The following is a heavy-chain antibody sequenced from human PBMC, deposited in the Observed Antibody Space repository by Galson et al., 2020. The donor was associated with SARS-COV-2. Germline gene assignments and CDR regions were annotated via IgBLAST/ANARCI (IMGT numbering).Heavy chain of an antibody. Sequence: GGSLRLSCAASGFTFSDHAMHWVRQAPGKGLEWVAQIFFDGSEKYYGDSVRDRFTISRDSSKNTVYLQMNNLRVDHTAVYYCARDGQSSRGWAFDYWGQGTLLTVSS. CDR2: IFFDGSEK. V-gene: IGHV3-33*01. CDR1: GFTFSDHA. J-gene: IGHJ4*02. D-gene: IGHD6-19*01. CDR3: ARDGQSSRGWAFDY.